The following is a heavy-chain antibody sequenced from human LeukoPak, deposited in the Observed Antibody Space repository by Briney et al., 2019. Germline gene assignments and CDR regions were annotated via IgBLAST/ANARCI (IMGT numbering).Heavy chain of an antibody. V-gene: IGHV4-34*01. Sequence: SETLSLTCVVYGDSFSGYYWSWIRQPPGKGLEWIGEIKHTGSTSYNPSLKSRVTISIDTSKNLFSLKLTSVTAADTAVYYCAREYSTSSTAFDIWGQGTMVSVSS. CDR2: IKHTGST. J-gene: IGHJ3*02. CDR3: AREYSTSSTAFDI. D-gene: IGHD6-6*01. CDR1: GDSFSGYY.